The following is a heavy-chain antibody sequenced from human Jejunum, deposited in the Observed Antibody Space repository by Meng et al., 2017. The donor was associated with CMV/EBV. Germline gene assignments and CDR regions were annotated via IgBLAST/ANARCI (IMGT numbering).Heavy chain of an antibody. CDR3: ARDIDH. Sequence: VQLVDSGGGLVKPVGSRSLSVKGSGFTFSISNMIWVRQAPGKGLEWVSSINSSSRYINYANSVKGLFTISRDNAKNSLYLQMNSLRVDDTAIYYCARDIDHWGQGTLVTVSS. CDR1: GFTFSISN. J-gene: IGHJ5*02. CDR2: INSSSRYI. V-gene: IGHV3-21*01.